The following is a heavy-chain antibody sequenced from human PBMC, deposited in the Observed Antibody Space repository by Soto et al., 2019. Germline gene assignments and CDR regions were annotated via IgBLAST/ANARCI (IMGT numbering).Heavy chain of an antibody. CDR1: GGNFSGYY. CDR3: ARGRGRNYYYGMDV. J-gene: IGHJ6*02. CDR2: INHSGST. V-gene: IGHV4-34*01. D-gene: IGHD3-16*01. Sequence: SETLSLTCAVYGGNFSGYYLSWIRTTPGKGLEWIGEINHSGSTNYNPSLKSRVTISVDTSKNQFSLKLSSVTAADTAVYYCARGRGRNYYYGMDVWGQGTTVTVSS.